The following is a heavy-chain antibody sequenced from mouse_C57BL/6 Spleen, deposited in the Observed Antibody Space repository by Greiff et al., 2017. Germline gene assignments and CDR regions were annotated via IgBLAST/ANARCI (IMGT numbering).Heavy chain of an antibody. CDR3: ARSTGTGDYFDY. V-gene: IGHV1-69*01. CDR2: IDPSDSYT. J-gene: IGHJ2*01. Sequence: QVQLQQPGAELVMPGASVKLSCKASGYTFTSYWMHWVKQRPGQGLEWIGEIDPSDSYTNYNQKFKGKSTLTVDKSSSTAYMQLSSLTSEDSAVYYCARSTGTGDYFDYWGQGTTLTVA. CDR1: GYTFTSYW. D-gene: IGHD4-1*01.